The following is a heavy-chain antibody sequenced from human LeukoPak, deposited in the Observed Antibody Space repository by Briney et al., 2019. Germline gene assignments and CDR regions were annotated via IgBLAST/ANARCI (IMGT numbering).Heavy chain of an antibody. D-gene: IGHD2-2*02. CDR2: INAGNGNT. Sequence: ASVKVSCKASGYTFTSYAMHWVRQAPGQRLEWMGWINAGNGNTKYSQKFQGRVTITRDTSASTAYMELSSPRSEDTAVYYCARGFAVVVPAAIGYWGQGTLVTVSS. CDR3: ARGFAVVVPAAIGY. J-gene: IGHJ4*02. V-gene: IGHV1-3*01. CDR1: GYTFTSYA.